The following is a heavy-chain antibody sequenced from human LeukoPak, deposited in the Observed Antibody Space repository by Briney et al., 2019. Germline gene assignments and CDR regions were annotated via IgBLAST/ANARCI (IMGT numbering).Heavy chain of an antibody. CDR1: GYTFTSYG. Sequence: ASVKVSCKASGYTFTSYGISWVRQAPGQGLEWMGWNSAYNGNTNYAQKLQGRVTMTTDTSTSTAYMELRSLRSDDTAVYYCARGPQWLVPEWFDPWGQGTLVTVSS. J-gene: IGHJ5*02. CDR2: NSAYNGNT. D-gene: IGHD6-19*01. CDR3: ARGPQWLVPEWFDP. V-gene: IGHV1-18*01.